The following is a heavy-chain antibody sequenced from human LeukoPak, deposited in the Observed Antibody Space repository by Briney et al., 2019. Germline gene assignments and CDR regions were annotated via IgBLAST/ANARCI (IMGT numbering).Heavy chain of an antibody. CDR2: IKQDGSEK. D-gene: IGHD6-13*01. Sequence: PGGSLRLSCAASGFTFSSYWMSWVRQAPGKGLEWVANIKQDGSEKYYVDSVKGRFTISRDNAKNSLYLQMNGLRAEDTAVYYCARDRAVGYSSSWYGHDAFDIWGQGTMVTVSS. J-gene: IGHJ3*02. CDR3: ARDRAVGYSSSWYGHDAFDI. CDR1: GFTFSSYW. V-gene: IGHV3-7*01.